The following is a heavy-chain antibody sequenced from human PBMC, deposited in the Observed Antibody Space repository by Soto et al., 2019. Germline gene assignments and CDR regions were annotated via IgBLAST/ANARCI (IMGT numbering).Heavy chain of an antibody. CDR2: ISYDGSNK. Sequence: QVQLAESGGGVVQPGRSLRLSCATSGFVSNDYDIHWVRQAPGKGLAWLASISYDGSNKYYADSVKGRFTISRDNSKNTLSLPINSLGAEDQAVDYCSRGIKGGLDAWGPGTLVTVPS. D-gene: IGHD2-21*01. J-gene: IGHJ4*02. CDR1: GFVSNDYD. V-gene: IGHV3-30*03. CDR3: SRGIKGGLDA.